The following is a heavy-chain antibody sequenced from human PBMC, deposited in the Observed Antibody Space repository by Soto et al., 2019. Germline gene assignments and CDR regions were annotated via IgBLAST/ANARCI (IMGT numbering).Heavy chain of an antibody. Sequence: PGGSLRLSCAASGFTFSGYWMTWVRQAPGKGPEWVADIKKDGTEKYYVDSVKGRFTISRDNDTKSVYLQMNGLTVEDTAVYRCARGPSYSDYSNDWFFDSWGQGALVTVSS. J-gene: IGHJ4*02. CDR3: ARGPSYSDYSNDWFFDS. CDR2: IKKDGTEK. CDR1: GFTFSGYW. D-gene: IGHD3-9*01. V-gene: IGHV3-7*03.